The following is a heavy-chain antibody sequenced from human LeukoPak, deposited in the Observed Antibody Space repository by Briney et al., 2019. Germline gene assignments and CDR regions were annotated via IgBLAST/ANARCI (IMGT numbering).Heavy chain of an antibody. CDR2: ISGSGGST. CDR1: GFTFSSYA. D-gene: IGHD3-22*01. J-gene: IGHJ4*02. CDR3: AKDTAYYYDSSGYYYRANRLAFDY. V-gene: IGHV3-23*01. Sequence: PGGSPRLSCAASGFTFSSYAMSWVRQAPGKGLEWVSAISGSGGSTYYADSVKGRFTISRNNSKNTLYLQMSSLRAEDTAVYYCAKDTAYYYDSSGYYYRANRLAFDYWGQGTLVTVSS.